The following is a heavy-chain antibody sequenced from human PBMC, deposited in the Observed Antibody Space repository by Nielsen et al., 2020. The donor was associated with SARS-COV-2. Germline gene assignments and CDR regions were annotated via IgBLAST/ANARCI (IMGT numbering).Heavy chain of an antibody. CDR2: ISGSGGST. D-gene: IGHD6-19*01. CDR3: AKGQQWLEGTY. V-gene: IGHV3-23*01. Sequence: GESLKISCAASGFTFSSYAMSWVRQAPGKGLEWVSAISGSGGSTYYADSVKGRFTISRDNSKNTLYLQMNSLRAEDTAVYYCAKGQQWLEGTYWGQGTLVTVSS. J-gene: IGHJ4*02. CDR1: GFTFSSYA.